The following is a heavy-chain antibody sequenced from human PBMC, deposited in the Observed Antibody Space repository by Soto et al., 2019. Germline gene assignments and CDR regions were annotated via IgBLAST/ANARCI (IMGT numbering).Heavy chain of an antibody. CDR3: AHSLLLWFGELLPFDP. J-gene: IGHJ5*02. CDR1: GISLNTSGVG. Sequence: SGPTLVNPTQTLTLTCTFSGISLNTSGVGVGWIRQPPGKALEWLALIYWDDDKRYSPSLKSRLTITKDTSKNQVVLTMTNMDPVDTATYYCAHSLLLWFGELLPFDPWGQGTLVTVSS. V-gene: IGHV2-5*02. CDR2: IYWDDDK. D-gene: IGHD3-10*01.